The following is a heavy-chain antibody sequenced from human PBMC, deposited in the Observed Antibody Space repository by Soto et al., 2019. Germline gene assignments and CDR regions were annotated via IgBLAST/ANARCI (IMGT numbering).Heavy chain of an antibody. J-gene: IGHJ5*02. D-gene: IGHD2-15*01. CDR3: ARAHVYIVNVWDTWFDP. CDR2: IYYTGST. CDR1: GGSISSNDYY. V-gene: IGHV4-39*02. Sequence: SETLSLTCTVSGGSISSNDYYWGWIRQPPGKGLEWIATIYYTGSTYYNPSLKSRVTISIDASKNHFSLKLGSVTAADTAVYYCARAHVYIVNVWDTWFDPWGQGTLVTVS.